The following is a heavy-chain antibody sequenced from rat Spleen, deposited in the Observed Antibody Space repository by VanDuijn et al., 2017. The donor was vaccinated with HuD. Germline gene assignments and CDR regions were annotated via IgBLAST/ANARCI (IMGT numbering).Heavy chain of an antibody. V-gene: IGHV3-3*01. J-gene: IGHJ3*01. CDR3: ARSDGVHYFLPFAD. CDR2: VNSAGST. Sequence: EVQLQESGPGLVKPSQSLSLTCSVTGYSITSSYRWNWIRRFPGNKLEWMGYVNSAGSTTYNPSLKSRISITRDTSKNQFFLHVTSVTTEDTATYYCARSDGVHYFLPFADWGQGSLVTVSS. D-gene: IGHD1-12*02. CDR1: GYSITSSYR.